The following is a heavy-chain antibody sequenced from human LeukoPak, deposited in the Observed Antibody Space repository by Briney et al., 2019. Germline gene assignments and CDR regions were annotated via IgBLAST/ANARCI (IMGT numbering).Heavy chain of an antibody. CDR3: ARRNTYYYGSGSLWFDP. D-gene: IGHD3-10*01. V-gene: IGHV4-59*12. CDR2: IYYSGST. Sequence: SETLSLTCTVSGGSISSYYWSWIRQPPGKGLEWIGYIYYSGSTNYNPSLKSRVTISVDTSKNQFSLKLSSVTAADTAVYYCARRNTYYYGSGSLWFDPWGQGTLVTVSS. J-gene: IGHJ5*02. CDR1: GGSISSYY.